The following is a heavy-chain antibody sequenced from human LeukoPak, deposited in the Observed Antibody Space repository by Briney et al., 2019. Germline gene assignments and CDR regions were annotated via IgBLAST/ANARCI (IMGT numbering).Heavy chain of an antibody. D-gene: IGHD1/OR15-1a*01. J-gene: IGHJ6*02. Sequence: GGSLRLSCAASGLTFSSHWMHWVRQAPGKGLVWVSRITNDGSSTTYADSVKGRFTISRDNSKNTLYLQMNSLRAEDTAVYYCAKEGTPDYYYYGMDVWGQGTTVTVSS. CDR3: AKEGTPDYYYYGMDV. V-gene: IGHV3-74*01. CDR2: ITNDGSST. CDR1: GLTFSSHW.